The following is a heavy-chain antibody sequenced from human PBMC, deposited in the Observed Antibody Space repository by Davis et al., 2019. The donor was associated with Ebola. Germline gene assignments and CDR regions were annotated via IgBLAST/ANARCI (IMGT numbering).Heavy chain of an antibody. CDR3: ARFVGGRTAMVTNYYYGMDV. V-gene: IGHV3-11*01. CDR2: ISSSGSTI. Sequence: GGSLRPSCAASGFNFSDYYMSWICQAPGKGLEWVSYISSSGSTIYYADSVKGRFTISRDNAKTSLYLQMNSLRAEDTAVYYCARFVGGRTAMVTNYYYGMDVWGQGTTVTVSS. J-gene: IGHJ6*02. CDR1: GFNFSDYY. D-gene: IGHD5-18*01.